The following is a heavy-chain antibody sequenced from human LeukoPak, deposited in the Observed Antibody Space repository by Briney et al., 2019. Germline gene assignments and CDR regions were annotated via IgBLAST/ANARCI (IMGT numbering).Heavy chain of an antibody. CDR3: ARLNYGSGSFVGYYFDY. V-gene: IGHV2-70*11. Sequence: SGPALVKPTQTLTLTCTFSGFSLSTSGMCVSWIRQPPGKALEWLARIAWDDDKYYSTSLTTRLTISKDTSKNQVVLTMTNMDPVDTATYYCARLNYGSGSFVGYYFDYWGQGTLVTVSS. CDR2: IAWDDDK. D-gene: IGHD3-10*01. J-gene: IGHJ4*02. CDR1: GFSLSTSGMC.